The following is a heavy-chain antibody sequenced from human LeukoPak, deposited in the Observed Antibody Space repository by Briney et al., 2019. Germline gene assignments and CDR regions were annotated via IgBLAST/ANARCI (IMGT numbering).Heavy chain of an antibody. CDR2: INHSGST. J-gene: IGHJ4*02. V-gene: IGHV4-34*01. CDR3: ARGRVIPGAAAGNFDY. D-gene: IGHD6-13*01. CDR1: GGSFSGYY. Sequence: SETLSLTCAVRGGSFSGYYGSGLRQPPGKGRDGMGEINHSGSTNYNPSLKSRVTISVDTSKNQFSLKLSSVTAADTAVYYCARGRVIPGAAAGNFDYWGQGTLVTVSS.